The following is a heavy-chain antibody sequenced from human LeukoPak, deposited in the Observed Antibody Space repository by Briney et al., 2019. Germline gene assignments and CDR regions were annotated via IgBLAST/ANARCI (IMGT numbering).Heavy chain of an antibody. CDR3: ATASNYYDSSGYYYGGYYFDY. D-gene: IGHD3-22*01. V-gene: IGHV3-9*01. J-gene: IGHJ4*02. CDR2: ISWNSGSI. Sequence: GGSLRLSCAASGFTFDDYAVHWVRQAPGKGLEWVSGISWNSGSIGYADSVKGRFTISRDNAKNSLYLQMNSLRAEDTALYYCATASNYYDSSGYYYGGYYFDYWGQGTLVTVSS. CDR1: GFTFDDYA.